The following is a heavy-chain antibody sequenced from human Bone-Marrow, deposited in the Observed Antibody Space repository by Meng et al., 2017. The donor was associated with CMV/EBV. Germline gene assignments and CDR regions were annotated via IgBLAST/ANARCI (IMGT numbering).Heavy chain of an antibody. CDR1: GGSISSYY. V-gene: IGHV4-59*01. D-gene: IGHD1-1*01. J-gene: IGHJ6*02. CDR2: IYYSGST. CDR3: ARDLPGNDGMDA. Sequence: SLSLTCTVPGGSISSYYWSWIRQPPGKGLEWIGYIYYSGSTNYNPSLKSRVTISVDTSKNQFSLKLSSVTAADTAVYYCARDLPGNDGMDACGQGPTVTVSS.